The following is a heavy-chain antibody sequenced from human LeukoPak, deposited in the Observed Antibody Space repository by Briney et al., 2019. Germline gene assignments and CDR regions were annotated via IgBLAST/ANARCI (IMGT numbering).Heavy chain of an antibody. CDR2: IDEDGTEK. Sequence: GGSLRLSCAASAFTFSSYWMNWVRQAPGKGLEWVAGIDEDGTEKYYVESVKGRFTISKDNAKKSVYLQMNSLRADDTAVYYCARAITAVDSYWGQGTLVTVSS. CDR1: AFTFSSYW. D-gene: IGHD6-13*01. CDR3: ARAITAVDSY. V-gene: IGHV3-7*01. J-gene: IGHJ4*02.